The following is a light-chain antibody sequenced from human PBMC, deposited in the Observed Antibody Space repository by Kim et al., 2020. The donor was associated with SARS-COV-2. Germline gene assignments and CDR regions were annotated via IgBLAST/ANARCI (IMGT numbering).Light chain of an antibody. CDR2: DVS. V-gene: IGLV2-11*01. J-gene: IGLJ3*02. CDR1: SCDVGGYNY. CDR3: CSYAGSYSRV. Sequence: QSALTQPRSVSGSPGQSVTISCTGTSCDVGGYNYVSWYQQHPGKAPKLMIYDVSKRPSGVPDRFSGSKSGNTASLTISGLQAEDEADYYCCSYAGSYSRVFGGGTQLTVL.